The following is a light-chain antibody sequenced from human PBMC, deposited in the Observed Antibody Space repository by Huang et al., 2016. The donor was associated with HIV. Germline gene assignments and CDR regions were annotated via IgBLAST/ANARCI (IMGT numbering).Light chain of an antibody. V-gene: IGKV2-28*01. CDR1: QSLLHSTGLNY. Sequence: DIVMVQSPASLSVTPGEAASITCRSSQSLLHSTGLNYLDWYWQKPGKSQQLLIYLGSMRASGVPDRFSGSGSGTDFTLRINRVEAGDVGIYYCMQGLQTWTFGQGTKVEI. CDR2: LGS. J-gene: IGKJ1*01. CDR3: MQGLQTWT.